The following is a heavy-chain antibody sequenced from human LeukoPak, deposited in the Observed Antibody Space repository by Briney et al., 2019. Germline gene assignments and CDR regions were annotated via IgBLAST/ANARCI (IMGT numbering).Heavy chain of an antibody. Sequence: PGGSLRLSCAASGFTFSSYSMNWVRQAPGKGLEWVSAIGTAGDTYYPGSVKGRFTISRENAKNSLYLQMNSLRAGDTAVYYCARARYDSSGYYYHDAFDIWGQGTMVTVSS. V-gene: IGHV3-13*01. CDR2: IGTAGDT. D-gene: IGHD3-22*01. J-gene: IGHJ3*02. CDR3: ARARYDSSGYYYHDAFDI. CDR1: GFTFSSYS.